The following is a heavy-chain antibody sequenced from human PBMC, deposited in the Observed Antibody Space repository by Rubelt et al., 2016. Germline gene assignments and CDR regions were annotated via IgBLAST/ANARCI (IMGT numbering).Heavy chain of an antibody. V-gene: IGHV3-72*01. CDR3: ARDSRGYWYFDL. CDR2: TRNKANSYTT. CDR1: GFTFSDHY. J-gene: IGHJ2*01. Sequence: EVQLVESGGGLVQPGGSLRLSCAASGFTFSDHYMDWVRQAPGKGLEWVGRTRNKANSYTTEYAASVKGRFTISRDDSKNSLYLQMNSLKTEDTAVYYCARDSRGYWYFDLWGRGTLVTVSS. D-gene: IGHD3-16*01.